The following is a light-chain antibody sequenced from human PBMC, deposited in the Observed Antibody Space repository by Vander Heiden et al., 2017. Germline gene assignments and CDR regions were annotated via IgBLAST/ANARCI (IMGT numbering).Light chain of an antibody. V-gene: IGLV2-14*03. CDR3: SSYTSSSPVV. J-gene: IGLJ2*01. CDR2: DVS. CDR1: SSDVGGYNY. Sequence: QSALTQPASVSGSPGPSITISCTGTSSDVGGYNYVSWYQQHPGKAPKLMIYDVSNRPSGVSNRFSGSKSGNTASLTSSGLQAEDEADYYCSSYTSSSPVVFGGGTKLTVL.